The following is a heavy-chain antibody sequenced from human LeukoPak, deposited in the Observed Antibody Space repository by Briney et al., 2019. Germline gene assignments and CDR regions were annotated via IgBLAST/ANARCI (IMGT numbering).Heavy chain of an antibody. J-gene: IGHJ6*03. Sequence: ASVKVSCKASGYTFTGYYMHWVRQAPGQGLEWMGWINPNSGGTNYAQKFQGRVTMTRDTSISTAYMELSRLRSDGTAVYYCARGIFYDILTGYYNYYYMDVWGKGTTVTISS. CDR3: ARGIFYDILTGYYNYYYMDV. V-gene: IGHV1-2*02. CDR2: INPNSGGT. D-gene: IGHD3-9*01. CDR1: GYTFTGYY.